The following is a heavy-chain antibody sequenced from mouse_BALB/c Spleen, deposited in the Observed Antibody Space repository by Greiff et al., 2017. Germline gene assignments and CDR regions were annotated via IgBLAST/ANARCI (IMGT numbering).Heavy chain of an antibody. CDR3: ARVYDRYYYAMDY. CDR2: IWAGGST. CDR1: GFSLTSYG. J-gene: IGHJ4*01. Sequence: VKLMESGPGLVAPSQSLSITCTVSGFSLTSYGVHWVRQPPGKGLEWLGVIWAGGSTNYNSALMSRLSISKDNSKSQVFLKMNSLQTDDTAMYYCARVYDRYYYAMDYWGQGTSVTVSS. V-gene: IGHV2-9*02. D-gene: IGHD2-14*01.